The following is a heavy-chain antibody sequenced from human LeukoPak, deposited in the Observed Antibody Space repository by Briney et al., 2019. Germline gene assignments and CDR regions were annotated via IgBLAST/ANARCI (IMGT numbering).Heavy chain of an antibody. Sequence: SETLSLTCTVSGGSISSGGYYWSWIRQHPGKGLEWIGYIYYSGSTYYNPSLKSRVTISVDTSKNQFSLKLSSVTAADTAVYYCARSEYSSRDFDYWGQGTLVTVSS. CDR2: IYYSGST. D-gene: IGHD6-6*01. V-gene: IGHV4-31*03. J-gene: IGHJ4*02. CDR1: GGSISSGGYY. CDR3: ARSEYSSRDFDY.